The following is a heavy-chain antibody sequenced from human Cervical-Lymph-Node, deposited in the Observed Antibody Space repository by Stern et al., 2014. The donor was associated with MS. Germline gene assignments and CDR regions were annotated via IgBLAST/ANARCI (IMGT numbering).Heavy chain of an antibody. J-gene: IGHJ4*02. CDR3: ARETTGQIY. CDR2: INSSGGSA. D-gene: IGHD1-14*01. Sequence: VQLVESGAEVKKPGASVKVSCKASGYTFTTYYMHWVRQAPGQGLEWMGVINSSGGSASYAQKFQCRVTMTRDTSTTTVYMELSSLRSEDTAVYYCARETTGQIYWGQGTLVTVSS. CDR1: GYTFTTYY. V-gene: IGHV1-46*01.